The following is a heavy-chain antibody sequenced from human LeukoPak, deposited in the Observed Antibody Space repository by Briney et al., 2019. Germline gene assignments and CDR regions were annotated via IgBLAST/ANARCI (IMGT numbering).Heavy chain of an antibody. CDR1: GGSISSGGFS. V-gene: IGHV4-30-4*07. CDR3: AGSSSPGVFDF. J-gene: IGHJ4*02. Sequence: SETLSLTCAVSGGSISSGGFSWSWIRQPPGKGLEWIGYIYYSGNTYNNPSLTSRITISIDTSRDQFSLKLSSVTAADTPVYYCAGSSSPGVFDFWGQGTLVTVSS. CDR2: IYYSGNT. D-gene: IGHD6-6*01.